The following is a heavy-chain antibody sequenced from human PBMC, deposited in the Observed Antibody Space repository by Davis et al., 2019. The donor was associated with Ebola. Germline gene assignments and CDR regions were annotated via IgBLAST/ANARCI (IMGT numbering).Heavy chain of an antibody. CDR1: GGTFSSYA. CDR2: ISAYNGNT. J-gene: IGHJ3*02. D-gene: IGHD3-22*01. Sequence: ASVKVSCKASGGTFSSYAISWVRQAPGQGLEWMGWISAYNGNTNYAQKLQGRVTMTTDTSTSTAYMELRSLRSDDTAVYYCAIAYIAGGLIVVVDAFDIWGQGTMVTVSS. CDR3: AIAYIAGGLIVVVDAFDI. V-gene: IGHV1-18*01.